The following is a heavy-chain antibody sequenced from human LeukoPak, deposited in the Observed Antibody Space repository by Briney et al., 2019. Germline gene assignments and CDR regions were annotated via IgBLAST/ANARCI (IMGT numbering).Heavy chain of an antibody. Sequence: SVKVSCKASVGTFSNYAINWVRQAPGQGLEWMGRITPILGLINYAQKFQGRVTITADKSTSTGYMDVTGLRSDDTAVYYCARGRGSRTGYNGDYLDYWGQETLVTVSS. D-gene: IGHD5-18*01. CDR3: ARGRGSRTGYNGDYLDY. J-gene: IGHJ4*02. CDR2: ITPILGLI. CDR1: VGTFSNYA. V-gene: IGHV1-69*04.